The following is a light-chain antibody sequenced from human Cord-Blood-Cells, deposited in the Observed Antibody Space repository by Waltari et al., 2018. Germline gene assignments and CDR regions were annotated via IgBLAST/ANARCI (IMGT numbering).Light chain of an antibody. J-gene: IGLJ3*02. CDR1: SLRSYY. Sequence: SSELTQDPAVSVALGQTVRITCQGDSLRSYYASWYQQKPGQAPVLVIYGKNNRPSGIPYRFAGSSSGNTASLTITGAQAEDEAYYYCNSRDSSGNHLVFGGGTKLTVL. CDR3: NSRDSSGNHLV. CDR2: GKN. V-gene: IGLV3-19*01.